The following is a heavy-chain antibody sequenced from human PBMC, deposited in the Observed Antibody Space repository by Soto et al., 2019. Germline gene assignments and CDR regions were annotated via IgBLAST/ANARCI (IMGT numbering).Heavy chain of an antibody. CDR1: GFTFSSYA. V-gene: IGHV3-23*01. CDR2: ISGSGGST. J-gene: IGHJ4*02. CDR3: AKDIENPPYESPSYYYGSGGLPLGGYFDY. D-gene: IGHD3-10*01. Sequence: GGSLRLSCAASGFTFSSYAMSWVRQAPGKGLEWVSAISGSGGSTYYADSVKGRFTISRDNSKNTLYLQMNSLRAEDTAVYYCAKDIENPPYESPSYYYGSGGLPLGGYFDYWGQGTLVTVSS.